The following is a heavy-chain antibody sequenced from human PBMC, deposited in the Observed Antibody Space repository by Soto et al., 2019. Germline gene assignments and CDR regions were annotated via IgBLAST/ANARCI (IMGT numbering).Heavy chain of an antibody. CDR1: GFTFSSYS. CDR3: ARVSAPQIDYDFWSDRREDQGY. V-gene: IGHV3-48*02. J-gene: IGHJ4*02. Sequence: GGSLRLSCAASGFTFSSYSMSWVRQAPGKGLEWVSYISSSSSTIYYADSVKGRFTISRDNAKNSLYLQMNSLRDEDTAVYYCARVSAPQIDYDFWSDRREDQGYWGQGTLVTVSS. D-gene: IGHD3-3*01. CDR2: ISSSSSTI.